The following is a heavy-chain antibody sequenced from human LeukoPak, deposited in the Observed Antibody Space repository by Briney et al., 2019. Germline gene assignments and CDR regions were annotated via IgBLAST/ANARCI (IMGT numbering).Heavy chain of an antibody. J-gene: IGHJ6*04. CDR2: IIPIFGTA. Sequence: SVKVSCKASGGTFSSYAISWVRQAPGQGLEWMGGIIPIFGTACYAQKFQGRVTITADESTSTAYMELSSLRSEDTAVYYCARGKGNYDILTGYYIHYYYGMDVWGKGTTVTVSS. CDR3: ARGKGNYDILTGYYIHYYYGMDV. CDR1: GGTFSSYA. D-gene: IGHD3-9*01. V-gene: IGHV1-69*13.